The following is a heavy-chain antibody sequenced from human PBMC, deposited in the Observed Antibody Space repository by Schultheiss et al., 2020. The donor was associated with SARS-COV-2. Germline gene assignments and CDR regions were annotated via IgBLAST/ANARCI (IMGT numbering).Heavy chain of an antibody. CDR3: AREGGEYSYGHPYFDY. CDR1: GFTFSNYW. D-gene: IGHD5-18*01. J-gene: IGHJ4*02. V-gene: IGHV3-33*08. CDR2: IWYDGSNK. Sequence: GGSLRLSCAASGFTFSNYWMHWVRQAPGEGLEWVAVIWYDGSNKYYADSVKGRFTISRDNSKNTLYLQMNSLRAEDTAVYYCAREGGEYSYGHPYFDYWGQGTLVTVSS.